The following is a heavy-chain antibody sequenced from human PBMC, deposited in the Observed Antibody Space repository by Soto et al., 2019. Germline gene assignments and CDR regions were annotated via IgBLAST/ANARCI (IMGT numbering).Heavy chain of an antibody. CDR1: GDSISSYY. CDR3: ARPYSSSARGSFDI. D-gene: IGHD6-6*01. Sequence: SETLSLTWTVSGDSISSYYWSWIRQPPGKGLEWIGYIYYTGSTNYNPALKSRVTISLDTSKNQFSLSLSSVTAADTAVYYCARPYSSSARGSFDIWGQGTMVTVPS. V-gene: IGHV4-59*08. J-gene: IGHJ3*02. CDR2: IYYTGST.